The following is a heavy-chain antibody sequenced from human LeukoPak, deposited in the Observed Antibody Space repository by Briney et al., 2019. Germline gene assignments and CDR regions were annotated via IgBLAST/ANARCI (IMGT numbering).Heavy chain of an antibody. D-gene: IGHD3-22*01. Sequence: GASVNVSCKASGYTFTGYYMHWVRQAPGQGLEWMGWINPNSGGTNYAQKFQGRVTMTRDTSISTAYMELSRLRSDDTAVYYCARVRTMIVEDGMDVWGQGATVTVSS. J-gene: IGHJ6*02. CDR2: INPNSGGT. CDR3: ARVRTMIVEDGMDV. CDR1: GYTFTGYY. V-gene: IGHV1-2*02.